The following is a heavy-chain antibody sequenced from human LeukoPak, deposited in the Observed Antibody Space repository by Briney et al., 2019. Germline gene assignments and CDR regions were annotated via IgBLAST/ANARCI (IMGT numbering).Heavy chain of an antibody. Sequence: PSETLSLTCTVSGGSMSPYHWGWIRQPPGKGLEWTGYIYYSGSTNYNPSLNSRVTISVDTSKNQFSLRLSSVTAADTAVYYCARIGGSIGWYYFDYWGLGTRVTVSS. CDR2: IYYSGST. CDR1: GGSMSPYH. V-gene: IGHV4-59*08. J-gene: IGHJ4*02. CDR3: ARIGGSIGWYYFDY. D-gene: IGHD6-19*01.